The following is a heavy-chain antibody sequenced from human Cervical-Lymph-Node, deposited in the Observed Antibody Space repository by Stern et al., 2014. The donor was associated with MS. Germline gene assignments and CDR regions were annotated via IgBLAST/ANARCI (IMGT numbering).Heavy chain of an antibody. V-gene: IGHV3-15*01. CDR2: IKSKSEGGTV. CDR1: GFTFNTAW. D-gene: IGHD3-9*01. CDR3: TARGYYYGDTGYYSFDY. Sequence: EVQLLESGGGLVKPGGSLRLSCTASGFTFNTAWMNWVRQSPGKGLEWVGRIKSKSEGGTVDYTAPVKGRFTISRDDSKNTLFLHLNSLETEDTAVYYCTARGYYYGDTGYYSFDYWGPGTQVTVSS. J-gene: IGHJ4*02.